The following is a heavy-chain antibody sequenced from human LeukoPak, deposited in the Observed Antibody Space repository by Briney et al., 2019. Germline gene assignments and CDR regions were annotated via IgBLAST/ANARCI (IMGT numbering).Heavy chain of an antibody. D-gene: IGHD5-24*01. CDR3: ARTGGDGYWVYYYYGMDV. CDR1: GSTFSSYA. V-gene: IGHV3-30*04. J-gene: IGHJ6*02. CDR2: ISYDGSNK. Sequence: GGSLRLSCAASGSTFSSYAMHWVRQAPGKGLEWVAVISYDGSNKYYADSVKGRFTISRDNSKNTLYLQMNSLRAEDTAVYYCARTGGDGYWVYYYYGMDVWGQGATVTVFS.